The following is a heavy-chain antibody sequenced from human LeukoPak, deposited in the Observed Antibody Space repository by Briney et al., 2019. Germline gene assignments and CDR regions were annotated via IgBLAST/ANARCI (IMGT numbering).Heavy chain of an antibody. CDR2: ISHDGSNK. V-gene: IGHV3-30-3*01. J-gene: IGHJ4*02. Sequence: GGSLRLSCAASGFTFSSYAMHWVRQAPGKGLEWVAVISHDGSNKYYADSVKGRFTISRDNSENTLYLQMNSLRAEDTAVYYCARDTWALKRGYSYGYVGYFDYWGQGTLVTVSS. D-gene: IGHD5-18*01. CDR3: ARDTWALKRGYSYGYVGYFDY. CDR1: GFTFSSYA.